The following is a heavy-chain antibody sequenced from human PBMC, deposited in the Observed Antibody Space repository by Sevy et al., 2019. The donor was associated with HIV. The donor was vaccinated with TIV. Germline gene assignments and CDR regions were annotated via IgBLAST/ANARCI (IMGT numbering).Heavy chain of an antibody. D-gene: IGHD5-12*01. V-gene: IGHV3-48*01. J-gene: IGHJ4*02. CDR1: GFTVNDKY. CDR3: ASQRGGYERLYYFDS. Sequence: GESLKISCAISGFTVNDKYIIWVRQAPGKGLEWVSYISDSSATIHYADSVKGRFTISRDNAKNSLYLQMNTLRAEDTAVYYCASQRGGYERLYYFDSWGQGTLVTVSS. CDR2: ISDSSATI.